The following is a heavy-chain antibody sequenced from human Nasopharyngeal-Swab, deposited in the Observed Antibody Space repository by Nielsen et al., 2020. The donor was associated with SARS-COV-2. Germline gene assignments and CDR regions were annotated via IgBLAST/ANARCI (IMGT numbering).Heavy chain of an antibody. CDR1: GYTFTSYA. CDR2: INTNTGNP. V-gene: IGHV7-4-1*02. CDR3: ARPGWEPYTYYYYGMDV. J-gene: IGHJ6*02. Sequence: ASVKVSCKASGYTFTSYAMNWVRQAPGQGLERMGWINTNTGNPTYAQGFTGRFVFSLDTSVSTAYLQISSLKAEDTAVYYCARPGWEPYTYYYYGMDVWGQGTTVTVSS. D-gene: IGHD1-26*01.